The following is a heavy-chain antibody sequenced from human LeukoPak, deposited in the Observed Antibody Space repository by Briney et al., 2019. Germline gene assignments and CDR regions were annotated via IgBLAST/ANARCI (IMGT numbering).Heavy chain of an antibody. CDR2: ISGSGGST. J-gene: IGHJ4*02. Sequence: PGGSLRLSCAASGFTFSSYAMSWVRQAPGKGLEWVSAISGSGGSTYYADSVKGRFTISRDNSKNTLYLQMNSLRAEDTAVCYCATHFFRVPYYFDYWGQGTLVTVSS. CDR3: ATHFFRVPYYFDY. CDR1: GFTFSSYA. V-gene: IGHV3-23*01. D-gene: IGHD2/OR15-2a*01.